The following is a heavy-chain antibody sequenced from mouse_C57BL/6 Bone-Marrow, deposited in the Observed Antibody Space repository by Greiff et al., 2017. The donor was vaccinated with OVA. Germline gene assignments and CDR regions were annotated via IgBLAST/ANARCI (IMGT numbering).Heavy chain of an antibody. D-gene: IGHD1-1*01. J-gene: IGHJ3*01. CDR3: ARSYGSSFWFAY. V-gene: IGHV1-47*01. Sequence: QVKLQPSGAELVKPGDSVKMSCKASGYTFTTYPIEWMKQTHGKSLEWIGNFHPYNDDTKYNEKFKGKATLTVEKYSSTVYLEIIRLTSAYSAVYYCARSYGSSFWFAYWGQGTLVTVSA. CDR1: GYTFTTYP. CDR2: FHPYNDDT.